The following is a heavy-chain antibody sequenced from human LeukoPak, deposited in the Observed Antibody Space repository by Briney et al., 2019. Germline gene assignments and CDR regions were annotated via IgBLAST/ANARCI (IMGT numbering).Heavy chain of an antibody. CDR2: INPSGGST. Sequence: ASVKDSCKASGYTFIRYYMHWVRQAPGQGLEWMGIINPSGGSTSYAQKFQGRVTMTRDTSTSTVYMELSRLRSEDTAVYYCARGGYGDRIDYWGQGTLVGVSS. J-gene: IGHJ4*02. V-gene: IGHV1-46*01. CDR1: GYTFIRYY. D-gene: IGHD4-17*01. CDR3: ARGGYGDRIDY.